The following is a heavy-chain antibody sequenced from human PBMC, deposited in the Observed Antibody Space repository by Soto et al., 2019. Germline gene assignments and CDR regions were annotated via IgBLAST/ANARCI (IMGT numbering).Heavy chain of an antibody. CDR3: VKDDRILGRRYFDL. Sequence: EEQLLESGGGLIQPGGSLRLACAASGFTFSSYAMTWVRQAPGKGLEWVSSISFSDGGTYYADSVKGRLTISRDNSKNTLFLQMNILRGEDTAVYYCVKDDRILGRRYFDLWGRGTLVTVSS. J-gene: IGHJ2*01. D-gene: IGHD2-15*01. CDR2: ISFSDGGT. V-gene: IGHV3-23*01. CDR1: GFTFSSYA.